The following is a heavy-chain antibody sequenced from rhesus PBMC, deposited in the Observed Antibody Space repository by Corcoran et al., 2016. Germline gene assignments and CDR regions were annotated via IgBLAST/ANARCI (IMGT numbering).Heavy chain of an antibody. CDR3: ARSSGWSQSWDY. V-gene: IGHV4-80*01. Sequence: QVQLQESGPGLVKPSETLSLTCAVSGGSFSSYWWSWIRQPPGKGLVWIGDINGNSGSTNYNPSLKSRVTISKDASKNQCSLKLSSVTAADTAVYYCARSSGWSQSWDYWGQGVLVTVSS. CDR2: INGNSGST. D-gene: IGHD6S26*01. J-gene: IGHJ4*01. CDR1: GGSFSSYW.